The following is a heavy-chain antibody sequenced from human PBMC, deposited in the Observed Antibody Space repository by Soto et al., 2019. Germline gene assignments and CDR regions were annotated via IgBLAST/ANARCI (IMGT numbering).Heavy chain of an antibody. CDR1: GYTFTSYA. CDR2: INAGNGNT. J-gene: IGHJ4*02. D-gene: IGHD3-22*01. V-gene: IGHV1-3*01. CDR3: AKDYYDSSGYYPPALLFDY. Sequence: QVQLVQSGADVKKPGASVKVSCKASGYTFTSYAMHWVRQAPGQRLEWMGWINAGNGNTKYSQKFQGRVTITRDTSASTAYMELSSLRSEDTAVYYCAKDYYDSSGYYPPALLFDYWGQGTLVTVSS.